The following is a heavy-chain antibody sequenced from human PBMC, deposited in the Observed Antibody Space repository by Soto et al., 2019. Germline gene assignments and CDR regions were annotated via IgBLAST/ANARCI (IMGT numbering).Heavy chain of an antibody. J-gene: IGHJ4*01. CDR2: ISISSSDR. CDR3: VRGMNPLF. V-gene: IGHV3-21*06. CDR1: GFTLRTYT. Sequence: PGGSLRLSCAASGFTLRTYTMNWVRQAPGKGLELVSSISISSSDRYYADSLRGRFTISRDNAKNALYLQMNSPRADDTAVYFCVRGMNPLFGGQGTLVTVSS.